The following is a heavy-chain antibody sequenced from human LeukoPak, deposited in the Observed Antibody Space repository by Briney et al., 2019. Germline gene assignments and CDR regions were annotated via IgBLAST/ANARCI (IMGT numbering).Heavy chain of an antibody. CDR1: GFTFSSYW. J-gene: IGHJ4*02. CDR2: INTDGSST. V-gene: IGHV3-74*01. D-gene: IGHD3-9*01. Sequence: GGSLRLSCAASGFTFSSYWMHWVRQAPGKGLVWVSRINTDGSSTSYADSVKGRFTISRDNAKNTLYLQMNSLRAEDTAVYYCARGGRGLRYFDWPIDYWGQGTLVTVSS. CDR3: ARGGRGLRYFDWPIDY.